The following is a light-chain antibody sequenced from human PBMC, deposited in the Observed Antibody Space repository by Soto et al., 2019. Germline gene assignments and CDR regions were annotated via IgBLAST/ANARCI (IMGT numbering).Light chain of an antibody. J-gene: IGKJ2*01. CDR1: QTINNK. V-gene: IGKV3D-15*01. CDR3: QQYYSVYT. Sequence: DIVMTQSPATLSVSPGERATLSCRASQTINNKLVWYQQKPGQAPRLLMYGVSARATGIPARFSGSGSGTEFTLTISSLQSEDSASYYCQQYYSVYTFGQGTKLEI. CDR2: GVS.